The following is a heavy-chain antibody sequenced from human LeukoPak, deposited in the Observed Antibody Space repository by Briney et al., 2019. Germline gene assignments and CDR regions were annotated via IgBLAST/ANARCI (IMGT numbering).Heavy chain of an antibody. CDR3: ARGYSSSWYRYFDY. J-gene: IGHJ4*02. CDR2: IYTSGST. D-gene: IGHD6-13*01. Sequence: SETLSLTCTVSGGSISSYYWSWIRQPAGKGLEWIGRIYTSGSTNYNPSLKSRVTISVDTSKNQFSLKLSSVTAADTAVYYCARGYSSSWYRYFDYWGQGTLVTVSS. CDR1: GGSISSYY. V-gene: IGHV4-4*07.